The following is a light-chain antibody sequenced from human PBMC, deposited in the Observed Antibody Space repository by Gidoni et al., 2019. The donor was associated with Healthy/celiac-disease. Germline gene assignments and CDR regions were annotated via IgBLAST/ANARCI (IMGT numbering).Light chain of an antibody. V-gene: IGLV1-44*01. CDR3: AAWDDILNGYV. CDR2: SNN. Sequence: QSVLTQPPSASGTPGQRVTISCSGSSSNIGRNTVNWYQQRPGTAPKLLIYSNNQRPSGVPDRFSGSKSGTSASLAISGLQSEDESDYYCAAWDDILNGYVFGTGTKVTVL. CDR1: SSNIGRNT. J-gene: IGLJ1*01.